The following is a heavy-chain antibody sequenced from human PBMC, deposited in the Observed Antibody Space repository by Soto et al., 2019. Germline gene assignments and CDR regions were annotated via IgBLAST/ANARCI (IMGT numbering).Heavy chain of an antibody. CDR1: GGSISSYY. V-gene: IGHV4-59*08. D-gene: IGHD3-10*01. Sequence: PSETLYLTCTVSGGSISSYYWSWFRQSPGKRMEWIGYVHHSWGSSYNPSLQSRVAISLDTSKSQFSLKVTSVTATDTAVYYCARQGFGPLHGLVDVWGQGTTVTVSS. J-gene: IGHJ6*02. CDR3: ARQGFGPLHGLVDV. CDR2: VHHSWGS.